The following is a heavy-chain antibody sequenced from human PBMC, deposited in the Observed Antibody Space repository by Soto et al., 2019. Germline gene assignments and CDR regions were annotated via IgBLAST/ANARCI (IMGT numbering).Heavy chain of an antibody. CDR2: INHSASS. V-gene: IGHV4-34*01. CDR1: GGSFTDYY. D-gene: IGHD3-22*01. CDR3: ARGEYDSSGLYSWAPLGFDV. J-gene: IGHJ6*02. Sequence: QVQLRQWGAGLLKPSETLVLTCAVSGGSFTDYYWGWIRQSPGKGLEWIGEINHSASSTYNPSLAGRVTILVETSKKQFSWRLTAGTAADTAMYYCARGEYDSSGLYSWAPLGFDVWGQGTTVTVSS.